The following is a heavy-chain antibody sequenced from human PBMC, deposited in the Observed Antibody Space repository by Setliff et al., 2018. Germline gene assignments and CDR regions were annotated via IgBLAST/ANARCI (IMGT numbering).Heavy chain of an antibody. Sequence: ASVKASCKASGYTFTGYYLHWVRQAPGQGLEWMGIIDPSADYTNYAQKFQGRVTMTKDTSTTTVYMELSSLRSEDTAVYYCARAPLESGYYYGQGHYFDNWGQGTLVTVSS. D-gene: IGHD5-18*01. J-gene: IGHJ4*02. CDR1: GYTFTGYY. CDR3: ARAPLESGYYYGQGHYFDN. CDR2: IDPSADYT. V-gene: IGHV1-46*01.